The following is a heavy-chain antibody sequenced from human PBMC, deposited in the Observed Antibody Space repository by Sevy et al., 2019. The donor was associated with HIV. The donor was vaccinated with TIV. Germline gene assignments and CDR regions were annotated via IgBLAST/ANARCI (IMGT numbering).Heavy chain of an antibody. D-gene: IGHD2-2*01. CDR3: AKEGYCSSTSCYVYYYYGMDV. V-gene: IGHV3-23*01. Sequence: GRSLRLSCAASGFTFSSYAMSWVRQAPGKGLEWVSAISGNGFRTYYADSVKGRFTLSRDNSKNTLYMEMNSLRVEDTAVYYCAKEGYCSSTSCYVYYYYGMDVWGQGTTVTVSS. CDR2: ISGNGFRT. J-gene: IGHJ6*02. CDR1: GFTFSSYA.